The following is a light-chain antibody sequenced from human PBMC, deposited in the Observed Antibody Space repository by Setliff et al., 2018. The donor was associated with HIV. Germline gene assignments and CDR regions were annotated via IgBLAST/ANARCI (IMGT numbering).Light chain of an antibody. V-gene: IGLV2-11*01. J-gene: IGLJ2*01. CDR2: DVS. Sequence: SVSGSPGQSVTISCTGTSSDVGIYNYVSWYQHHPGKGPKLVIYDVSKRPSGVPDRFSGSKSGNTASLTISGLQAEDEADYYCCSYAGSYTLEIFGGGTKVTVL. CDR1: SSDVGIYNY. CDR3: CSYAGSYTLEI.